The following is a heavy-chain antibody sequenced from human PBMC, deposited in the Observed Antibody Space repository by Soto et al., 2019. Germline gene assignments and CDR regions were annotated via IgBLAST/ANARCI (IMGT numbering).Heavy chain of an antibody. D-gene: IGHD3-3*01. CDR2: IYYSGSN. CDR1: GGSVGSGSKY. V-gene: IGHV4-61*01. Sequence: QVQLQQSGPGLEKPSETLSLTCTVSGGSVGSGSKYWTWIRQPPGKGLEWIGFIYYSGSNDYNPSLKSRVTISADTSKNQFSLKLRSVTAADTAVYYCARGLPIFGVVTAPYYFDYWGQGTLVTVSS. CDR3: ARGLPIFGVVTAPYYFDY. J-gene: IGHJ4*02.